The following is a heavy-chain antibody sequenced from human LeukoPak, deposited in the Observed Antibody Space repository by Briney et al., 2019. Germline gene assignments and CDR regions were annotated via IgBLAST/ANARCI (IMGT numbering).Heavy chain of an antibody. D-gene: IGHD2-8*02. CDR1: GGSISSSSYY. V-gene: IGHV4-39*02. J-gene: IGHJ4*02. CDR3: ARDSGGPFDY. CDR2: IYYSGST. Sequence: SETLSLTCTVSGGSISSSSYYWGWIRQPPGKGLEWIGSIYYSGSTYYNPPLKSRVTISVDTSKNQFSLKLSSVTAADTAVYYCARDSGGPFDYWGQGTLVTVSS.